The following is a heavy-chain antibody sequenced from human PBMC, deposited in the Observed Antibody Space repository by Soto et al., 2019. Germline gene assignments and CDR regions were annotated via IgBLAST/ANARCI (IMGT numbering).Heavy chain of an antibody. Sequence: GVPLRLSSAASSFTIVDFYIRWILQAPGNGLEWVSYISSSGSTIYYADSVKGRFTISRDNAKNSLYLQMNSLRAEDTAVYYCARALRASGWYPYEAFDIWGKGTIVTGSS. V-gene: IGHV3-11*01. CDR1: SFTIVDFY. D-gene: IGHD6-19*01. CDR3: ARALRASGWYPYEAFDI. CDR2: ISSSGSTI. J-gene: IGHJ3*02.